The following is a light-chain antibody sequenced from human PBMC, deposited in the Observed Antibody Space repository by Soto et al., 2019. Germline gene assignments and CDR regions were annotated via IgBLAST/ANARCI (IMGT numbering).Light chain of an antibody. V-gene: IGKV3-20*01. CDR3: QQFAGS. Sequence: VLTQSPGTLSLSPRERVTLSCRASQSVSSTYLAWYQQKPGQAPRLLIYGASSRATGIPDRFSGRGSGTDFTLIISRLEPEDFAVYYCQQFAGSFGGGTKV. CDR1: QSVSSTY. CDR2: GAS. J-gene: IGKJ4*02.